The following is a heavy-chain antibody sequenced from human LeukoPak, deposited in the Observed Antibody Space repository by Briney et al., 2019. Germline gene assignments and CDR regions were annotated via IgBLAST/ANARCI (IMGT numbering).Heavy chain of an antibody. J-gene: IGHJ4*02. CDR2: IYYSGST. V-gene: IGHV4-31*02. CDR3: ASGVATLDY. Sequence: LEWIGYIYYSGSTYYNPSPKSRVTISVDTSKNQFSLKLSSVTAADTAVYYCASGVATLDYWGQGTLVTVSS. D-gene: IGHD5-12*01.